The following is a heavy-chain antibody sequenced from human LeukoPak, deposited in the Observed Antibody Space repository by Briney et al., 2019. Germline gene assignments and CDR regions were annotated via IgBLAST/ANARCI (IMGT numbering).Heavy chain of an antibody. CDR1: GFTFSSYA. Sequence: PGRSLRLSCAASGFTFSSYAMHWVRQAPGKGLEWVAVISYDGSNKYYADSVKGRFTISRDNSKNTLYLQMNSLRAEDTAVYYCAREVSIALHYFDYWGQGTLVTVSS. CDR3: AREVSIALHYFDY. D-gene: IGHD6-13*01. J-gene: IGHJ4*02. V-gene: IGHV3-30-3*01. CDR2: ISYDGSNK.